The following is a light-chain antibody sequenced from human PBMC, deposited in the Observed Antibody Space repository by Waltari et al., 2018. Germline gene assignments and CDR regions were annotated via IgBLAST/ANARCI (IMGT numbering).Light chain of an antibody. J-gene: IGKJ1*01. V-gene: IGKV3-15*01. CDR2: GAS. CDR1: QGVNNH. CDR3: QQYDEWPRT. Sequence: EVVLTQSPATLSVSPGERATLPCRPSQGVNNHLAWYQQKDGQAPRLLIYGASTRATGIPARFSGSGSGTEFTLSISSLQSEDFAIYYCQQYDEWPRTFGHGTRVEI.